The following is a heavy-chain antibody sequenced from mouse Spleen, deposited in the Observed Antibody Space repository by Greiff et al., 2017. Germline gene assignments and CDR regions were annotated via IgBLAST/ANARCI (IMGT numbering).Heavy chain of an antibody. Sequence: EVQLQQSGPELVKPGASVKIPCKASGYTFTDYNMDWVKQSHGKSLEWIGDINPNNGGTIYNQKFKGKATLTVEKSSSTAYMELRSLTSEDTAVYYCARTYYRYDYYFDYWGQGTTLTVSS. CDR2: INPNNGGT. D-gene: IGHD2-14*01. J-gene: IGHJ2*01. CDR1: GYTFTDYN. CDR3: ARTYYRYDYYFDY. V-gene: IGHV1-18*01.